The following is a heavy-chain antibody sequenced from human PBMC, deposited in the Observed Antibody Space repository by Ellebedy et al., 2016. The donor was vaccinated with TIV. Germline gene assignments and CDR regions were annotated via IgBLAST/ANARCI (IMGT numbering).Heavy chain of an antibody. J-gene: IGHJ4*02. Sequence: ASVKVSCKASGYTFTAYAIHWVRHAPGQRLEWMGWINAGNANTKYSERFQGRVTITTDTSASTAHMELSSLRSEDTAVYYCARGYCSSTNCLYYSDYWGPGTLVTVSS. CDR2: INAGNANT. V-gene: IGHV1-3*01. CDR3: ARGYCSSTNCLYYSDY. D-gene: IGHD2-2*01. CDR1: GYTFTAYA.